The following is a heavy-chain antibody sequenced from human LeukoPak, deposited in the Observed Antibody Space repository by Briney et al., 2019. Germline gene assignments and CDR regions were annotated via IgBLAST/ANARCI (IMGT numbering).Heavy chain of an antibody. V-gene: IGHV3-30*04. J-gene: IGHJ3*02. CDR3: ATELRILSWGVDAFDI. CDR2: ISYDGSKT. Sequence: GGSLRLSCAASGFNFNSYAVHWVRQAPGKGLEWVAFISYDGSKTYHADSVKGRFTISRDTSKTTLYLQMNGLRAEDTAVYYCATELRILSWGVDAFDIWGQGTMVTVCS. CDR1: GFNFNSYA. D-gene: IGHD3-10*01.